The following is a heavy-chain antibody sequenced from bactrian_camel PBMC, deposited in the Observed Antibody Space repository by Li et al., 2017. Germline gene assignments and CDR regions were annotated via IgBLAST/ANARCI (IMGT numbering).Heavy chain of an antibody. Sequence: VQLVESGGGLVQPGGSLRLSCEASGFTFSSCDINWVRQAPGKGLEWVSSIGSDGAYTWYSASVKGRFTISRDNAKNTLYLQLNSLQTEDTAMYYCRTGQNTDIAIGKRGQGTQVTVS. D-gene: IGHD5*01. V-gene: IGHV3S42*01. J-gene: IGHJ4*01. CDR1: GFTFSSCD. CDR2: IGSDGAYT.